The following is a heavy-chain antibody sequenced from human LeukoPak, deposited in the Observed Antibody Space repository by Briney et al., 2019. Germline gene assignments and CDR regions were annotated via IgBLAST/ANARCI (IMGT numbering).Heavy chain of an antibody. CDR2: IYYSGST. CDR3: ARDPVWFGEFN. V-gene: IGHV4-30-4*01. Sequence: TPSGTLSLTCTVSGGSISSGDYYWSWIRQPPGKGLEWIGYIYYSGSTYYNPSLKSRVTISVDTSKNQFSLKLSSVTAADTAVYYCARDPVWFGEFNWGQGTLVTVSS. D-gene: IGHD3-10*01. J-gene: IGHJ4*02. CDR1: GGSISSGDYY.